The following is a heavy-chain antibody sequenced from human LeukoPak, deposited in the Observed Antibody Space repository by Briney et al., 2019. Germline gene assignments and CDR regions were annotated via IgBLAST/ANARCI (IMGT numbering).Heavy chain of an antibody. CDR1: GFSLSDYS. CDR2: IISSTTYT. CDR3: ARVDSSGWYHNDH. J-gene: IGHJ4*02. V-gene: IGHV3-21*01. Sequence: PGGALRLSFAAPGFSLSDYSLNWGRPAPGKGLELGSSIISSTTYTYYADSVKGRFTISRDNAKNSLFLQMNSLRPEDTAVYYCARVDSSGWYHNDHWGQGTLVTVSS. D-gene: IGHD6-19*01.